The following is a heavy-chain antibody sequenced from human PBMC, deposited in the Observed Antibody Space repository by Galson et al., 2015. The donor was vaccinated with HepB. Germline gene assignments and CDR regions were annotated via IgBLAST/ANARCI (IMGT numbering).Heavy chain of an antibody. CDR3: ARELYYDFFGGGFDY. D-gene: IGHD3-3*01. J-gene: IGHJ4*02. V-gene: IGHV1-2*02. CDR2: INPNSGGT. CDR1: GYTFTGYY. Sequence: SVKVSCKASGYTFTGYYMHWVRQAPGQGLEWMGWINPNSGGTNYAQKFQGRVTMTRDTSISTAYMELSRLRSDGTAVYYCARELYYDFFGGGFDYWGQGTLVTVSS.